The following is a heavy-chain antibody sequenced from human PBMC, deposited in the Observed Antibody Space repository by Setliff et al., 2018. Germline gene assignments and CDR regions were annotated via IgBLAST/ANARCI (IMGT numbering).Heavy chain of an antibody. D-gene: IGHD6-19*01. CDR1: GGSFSGYY. V-gene: IGHV4-34*01. CDR3: AREQWLDPPGYYYMDV. CDR2: INHSGST. Sequence: LSLTCAVYGGSFSGYYWSWIRQPPGKGLEWIGEINHSGSTNYNPSLKSRVTMSIDTSKNQFSLKLNSVTAADMAVYYCAREQWLDPPGYYYMDVWAKGTTVTVSS. J-gene: IGHJ6*03.